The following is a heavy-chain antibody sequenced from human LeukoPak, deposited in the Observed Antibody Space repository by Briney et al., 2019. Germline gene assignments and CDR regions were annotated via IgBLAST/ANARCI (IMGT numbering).Heavy chain of an antibody. Sequence: GGSLRLSCAASGFTFSSYWMSWVRQAPGKGLEWVANIKQDGSEKYYVDSVKGRFTISRDNAKNSLYLQMNSLRAVDTAVYYCAREYYDFWSGYYTYYYGMDVWGQGTTVTVSS. J-gene: IGHJ6*02. CDR1: GFTFSSYW. V-gene: IGHV3-7*01. D-gene: IGHD3-3*01. CDR3: AREYYDFWSGYYTYYYGMDV. CDR2: IKQDGSEK.